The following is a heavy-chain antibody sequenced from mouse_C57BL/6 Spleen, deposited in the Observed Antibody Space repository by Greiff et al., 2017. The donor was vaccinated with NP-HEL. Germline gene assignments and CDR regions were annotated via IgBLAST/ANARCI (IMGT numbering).Heavy chain of an antibody. J-gene: IGHJ4*01. Sequence: EVMLVESGGGLVQSGRSLRLSCATSGFTFSDFYMEWVRQAPGKGLEWIAASRNKANDYTTEYSASVKGRFIVSRDTSQSILYLQMNALRAEDTAIYYCARDAGTAQATPQAMDYWGQGTSVTVSS. CDR1: GFTFSDFY. V-gene: IGHV7-1*01. CDR3: ARDAGTAQATPQAMDY. D-gene: IGHD3-2*02. CDR2: SRNKANDYTT.